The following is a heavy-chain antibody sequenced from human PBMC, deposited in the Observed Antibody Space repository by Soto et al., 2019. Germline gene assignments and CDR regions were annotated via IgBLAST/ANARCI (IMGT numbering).Heavy chain of an antibody. V-gene: IGHV1-46*01. CDR2: INPSGGST. J-gene: IGHJ3*02. Sequence: ASVKVSCKASGYTFTSYYMHWVRQAPGQGLEWMGIINPSGGSTSYAQKFQGRVTMTRDTSTSTVYMELSSLRSEDTAVYYCGREPIVVPAATADAFDIWGQGTMVTVSS. D-gene: IGHD2-2*01. CDR3: GREPIVVPAATADAFDI. CDR1: GYTFTSYY.